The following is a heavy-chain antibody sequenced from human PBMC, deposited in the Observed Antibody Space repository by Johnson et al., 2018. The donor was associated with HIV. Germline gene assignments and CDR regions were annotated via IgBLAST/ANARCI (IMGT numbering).Heavy chain of an antibody. V-gene: IGHV3-7*05. J-gene: IGHJ3*02. CDR1: GFTFSSYW. CDR2: IKQDGSEK. CDR3: ARDDDVKAFDI. Sequence: MLLVESGGGLVQPGGSLRLSCAASGFTFSSYWMSWVRQAPGKGLAWVANIKQDGSEKYYVDSVKGRFTISRDNAKNSLYLQMNSLRAEDTAVYYCARDDDVKAFDIWGQGTMVTVSS. D-gene: IGHD1-1*01.